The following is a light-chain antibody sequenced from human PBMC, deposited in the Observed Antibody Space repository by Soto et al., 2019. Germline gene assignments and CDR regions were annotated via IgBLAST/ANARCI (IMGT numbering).Light chain of an antibody. V-gene: IGKV3-15*01. CDR3: QQYNNWPPFT. J-gene: IGKJ3*01. Sequence: EIVMTQSPATLSVSPWERATLSCRASQNIRSNLAWYQQKPGQAPRLLIYETSIRAPGIPARFSGSGSGTEFTLTISSLQSEDFAVYHCQQYNNWPPFTFGPGTKVDIK. CDR2: ETS. CDR1: QNIRSN.